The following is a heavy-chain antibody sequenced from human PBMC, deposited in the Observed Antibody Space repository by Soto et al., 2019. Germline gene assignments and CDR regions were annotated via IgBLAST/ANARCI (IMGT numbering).Heavy chain of an antibody. D-gene: IGHD3-3*01. V-gene: IGHV1-69*13. J-gene: IGHJ5*02. CDR3: ARGRFLEWLLRDSWFDP. CDR1: GGTFSSYA. CDR2: IIPIFGTA. Sequence: GASVKVSCKASGGTFSSYAISWVRQAPGQGLEWMGGIIPIFGTANYAQKFQGRVTITADESTSTAYMELSSLRSEDTAVYYCARGRFLEWLLRDSWFDPWGQGTLVTVSS.